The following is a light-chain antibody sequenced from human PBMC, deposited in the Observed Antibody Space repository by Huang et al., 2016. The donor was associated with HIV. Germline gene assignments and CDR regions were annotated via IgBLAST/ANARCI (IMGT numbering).Light chain of an antibody. CDR3: QQYKNWPPVT. CDR2: GAS. J-gene: IGKJ4*01. Sequence: EIVMTQSPATLSVSPGERATLSCRASQSVSSNLAWYHQEAGQTPRLLIDGASTRATGIPARFSGSGSGTEFTLTISGLQSEDSAVYYCQQYKNWPPVTFGGGTKVEIK. V-gene: IGKV3-15*01. CDR1: QSVSSN.